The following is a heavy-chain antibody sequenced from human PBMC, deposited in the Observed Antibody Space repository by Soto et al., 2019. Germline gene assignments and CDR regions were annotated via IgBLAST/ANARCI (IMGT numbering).Heavy chain of an antibody. V-gene: IGHV1-18*01. CDR2: ISAYNGNT. J-gene: IGHJ6*03. D-gene: IGHD6-6*01. CDR3: ARDRGIAARKYYYYMGV. CDR1: GYTFTSYG. Sequence: ASVKVSCKASGYTFTSYGISWVRQAPGQGLEWMGWISAYNGNTNYAQKLQGRVTMTTDTSTSTAYMELRSLGSDDTAVYYCARDRGIAARKYYYYMGVWGKGTTVTV.